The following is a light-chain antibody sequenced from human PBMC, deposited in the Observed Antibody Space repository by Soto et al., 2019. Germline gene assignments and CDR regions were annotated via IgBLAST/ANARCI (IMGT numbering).Light chain of an antibody. J-gene: IGKJ4*01. V-gene: IGKV3-11*01. Sequence: EIVLTQSPSTLSLSPGERATLSCRASQSVGSHLAWYQQTPGQAPRLLIYDTSNRATGIPGRFSGSGSGTNFTLTISSLEPEDFAVYYCQQRSNWPLTFGGGTKVDIK. CDR3: QQRSNWPLT. CDR1: QSVGSH. CDR2: DTS.